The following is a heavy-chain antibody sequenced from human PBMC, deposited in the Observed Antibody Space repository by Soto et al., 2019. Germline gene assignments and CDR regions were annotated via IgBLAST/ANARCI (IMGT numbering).Heavy chain of an antibody. CDR2: IIPIFGTA. Sequence: SVKVSCKASGGTFSSYAISWVRQAPGQGLEWMGGIIPIFGTANYAQKFQGRVTITADESTSTAYMELSSLRSEDTAVYYCATSREFCAYDILTGYYSSFDYWRQGPLVTVSS. CDR3: ATSREFCAYDILTGYYSSFDY. J-gene: IGHJ4*02. CDR1: GGTFSSYA. D-gene: IGHD3-9*01. V-gene: IGHV1-69*13.